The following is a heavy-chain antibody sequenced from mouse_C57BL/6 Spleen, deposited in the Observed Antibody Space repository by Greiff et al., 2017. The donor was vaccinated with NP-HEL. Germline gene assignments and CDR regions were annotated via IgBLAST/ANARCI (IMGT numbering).Heavy chain of an antibody. V-gene: IGHV1-69*01. CDR2: IDPSDSYT. CDR1: GYTFTSYW. J-gene: IGHJ2*01. CDR3: ARSPGYFDD. Sequence: QVQLQQPGAELVMPGASVKLSCKASGYTFTSYWMHWVKQRPGQGLEWIGEIDPSDSYTNYNQKFKGKSTLTVDKSSSTAYMQLSSLTSEDSAVYYCARSPGYFDDWGQGTTLTVSS.